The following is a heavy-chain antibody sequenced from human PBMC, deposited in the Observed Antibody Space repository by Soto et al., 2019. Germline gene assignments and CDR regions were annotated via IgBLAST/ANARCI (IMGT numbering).Heavy chain of an antibody. D-gene: IGHD1-26*01. Sequence: PGGSLRLSCAASGFTFSSYAMHWVRQAPGKGLEWVAVISYDGSNKNYADSVKGRFTISRDNSKNTLYLQMNSLRAEDTAVYYCARDVESGSSQYYYYYYGMDVWGQGTTVTVSS. CDR2: ISYDGSNK. V-gene: IGHV3-30-3*01. CDR3: ARDVESGSSQYYYYYYGMDV. J-gene: IGHJ6*02. CDR1: GFTFSSYA.